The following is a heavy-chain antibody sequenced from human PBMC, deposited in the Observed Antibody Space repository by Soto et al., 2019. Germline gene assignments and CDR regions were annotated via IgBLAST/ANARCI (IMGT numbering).Heavy chain of an antibody. CDR2: IKEDGSEK. D-gene: IGHD2-21*02. CDR1: GFTFDRSW. V-gene: IGHV3-7*01. CDR3: ARVGCGVDCYAGLADAFDL. Sequence: GGSLRLSCAASGFTFDRSWMSWVRQAPGKGLEWVANIKEDGSEKYYVDSVKGRFTISRDNTKNSLSLQINSLRAEDTAMYYCARVGCGVDCYAGLADAFDLWGQGTMVTVSS. J-gene: IGHJ3*01.